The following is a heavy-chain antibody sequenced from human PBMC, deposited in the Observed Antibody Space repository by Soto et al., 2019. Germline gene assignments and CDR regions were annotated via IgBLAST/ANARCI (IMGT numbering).Heavy chain of an antibody. V-gene: IGHV1-58*02. CDR3: ARFSGTANYFDY. CDR1: GFTFTNSA. D-gene: IGHD1-26*01. J-gene: IGHJ4*02. Sequence: SVKVSCKASGFTFTNSAMQWVRQARGQSLEWIGWIVVGSGSTSYAQKLQGRVTMTRDTSTSTVYMELSSLRSEDTAVYYCARFSGTANYFDYWAQGTLVTVSS. CDR2: IVVGSGST.